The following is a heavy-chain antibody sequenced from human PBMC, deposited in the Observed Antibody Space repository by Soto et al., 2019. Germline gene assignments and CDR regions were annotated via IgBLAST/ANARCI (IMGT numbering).Heavy chain of an antibody. D-gene: IGHD2-21*01. CDR2: INPSSGNI. CDR1: GYTFTAHY. J-gene: IGHJ6*02. CDR3: ARDRHTNSLWYGMDV. Sequence: QVRLVQSGAEVKKPGASVKVSCKASGYTFTAHYMHWFRQAPGQGLEWMGYINPSSGNIHYAQKFQGWVTMTRDTSINTAYMEFSRLRSDDTAVYYCARDRHTNSLWYGMDVWGQGTTVTVSS. V-gene: IGHV1-2*04.